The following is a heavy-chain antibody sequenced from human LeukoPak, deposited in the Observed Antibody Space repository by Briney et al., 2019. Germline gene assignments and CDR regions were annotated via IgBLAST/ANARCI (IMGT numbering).Heavy chain of an antibody. CDR2: IYHSGST. Sequence: SETLSPTCTVSGYSISSGYYWGWIRQPPGKGLEWIGSIYHSGSTYYNPSLKSRVTMSLDTSKNQFSLKLSSVTAADTAVYYCARDGPYYYDSSGYYDAFDIWGQGTMVTVSS. CDR3: ARDGPYYYDSSGYYDAFDI. J-gene: IGHJ3*02. V-gene: IGHV4-38-2*02. D-gene: IGHD3-22*01. CDR1: GYSISSGYY.